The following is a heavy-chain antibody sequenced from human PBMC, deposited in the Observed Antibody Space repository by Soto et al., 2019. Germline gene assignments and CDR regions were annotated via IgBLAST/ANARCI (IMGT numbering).Heavy chain of an antibody. D-gene: IGHD2-2*01. J-gene: IGHJ3*02. CDR3: ARVGSSTTPLGAFDI. CDR2: ISYSGTT. CDR1: GNSIATGAYY. Sequence: PSETLSLTCTVSGNSIATGAYYWSWIRQHPGKGLEWIGYISYSGTTYYNPSLKSRFTISLDMSQNQFSLILTALTAADTAVYYCARVGSSTTPLGAFDIWGPGTMV. V-gene: IGHV4-31*03.